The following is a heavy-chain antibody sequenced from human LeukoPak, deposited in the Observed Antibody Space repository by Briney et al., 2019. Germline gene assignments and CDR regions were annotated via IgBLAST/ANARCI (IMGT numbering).Heavy chain of an antibody. Sequence: SETLSLTCTVSGDSISSFYWSWIRQPPGKGLEWIGYIYHNGITNYNPFLKSRVTISIDTSKTQFSLKLSSVTAADTAIYYCARMSRFSWTPYYFDYWSQGTLVIVSS. J-gene: IGHJ4*02. V-gene: IGHV4-59*01. CDR3: ARMSRFSWTPYYFDY. D-gene: IGHD3/OR15-3a*01. CDR2: IYHNGIT. CDR1: GDSISSFY.